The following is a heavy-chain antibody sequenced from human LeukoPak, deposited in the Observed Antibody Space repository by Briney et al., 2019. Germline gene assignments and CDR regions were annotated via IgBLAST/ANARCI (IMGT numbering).Heavy chain of an antibody. D-gene: IGHD3-22*01. CDR1: GFTFSRYA. Sequence: GGSLRLSCAASGFTFSRYAMSWVRQAPGKGLEWVSPFSGSGGSTYYADSVKGRFTISRDNSKNTLYLQMNSLRAEDTAVYYCAKDLLINYYDSSGYYAHWGRGTLVTVSS. CDR3: AKDLLINYYDSSGYYAH. J-gene: IGHJ4*02. CDR2: FSGSGGST. V-gene: IGHV3-23*01.